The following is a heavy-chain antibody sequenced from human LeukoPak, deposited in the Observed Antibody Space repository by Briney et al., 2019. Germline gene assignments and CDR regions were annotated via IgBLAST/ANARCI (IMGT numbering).Heavy chain of an antibody. CDR1: GFSFSNHY. CDR2: INEDGSNK. CDR3: TRVIVAVPGYFDYFDF. V-gene: IGHV3-7*01. D-gene: IGHD6-19*01. J-gene: IGHJ4*02. Sequence: GGSLRLSCAASGFSFSNHYMRWIRQAPGKGLEWVANINEDGSNKWHLGSVKGRFTVSRDNARNSLYLQMNSLRVEDTAVYYCTRVIVAVPGYFDYFDFWGQGVLVTVSS.